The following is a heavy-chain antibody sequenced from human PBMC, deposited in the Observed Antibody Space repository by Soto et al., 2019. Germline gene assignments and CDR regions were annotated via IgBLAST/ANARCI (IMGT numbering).Heavy chain of an antibody. CDR2: IYWDDSK. CDR3: AHKGPEDWPLDY. V-gene: IGHV2-5*02. Sequence: QNTLKESGPTLVRPTQTLTLTCAFSGFSLSTSGVGVGWIRQPPGKALEWLAVIYWDDSKHYSPSVRSRLTITKDTSKNQVVPTMTNMDPMDTGTYYCAHKGPEDWPLDYWGQGTLVTVSS. J-gene: IGHJ4*02. CDR1: GFSLSTSGVG. D-gene: IGHD3-9*01.